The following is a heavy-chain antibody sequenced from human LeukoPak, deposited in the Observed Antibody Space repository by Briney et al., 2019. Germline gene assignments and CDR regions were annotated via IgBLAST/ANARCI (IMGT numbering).Heavy chain of an antibody. V-gene: IGHV1-2*02. CDR2: INPNSGGT. Sequence: ASVKVSCKASGYTFTGYYMHWVRQAPGQGLEWMGWINPNSGGTNYAQKFQGRVTMTGDTSISTAYMELSRLRSDDTAVYYCARDTLEYSSSHYYWGQGTLVTVSS. CDR1: GYTFTGYY. D-gene: IGHD6-6*01. CDR3: ARDTLEYSSSHYY. J-gene: IGHJ4*02.